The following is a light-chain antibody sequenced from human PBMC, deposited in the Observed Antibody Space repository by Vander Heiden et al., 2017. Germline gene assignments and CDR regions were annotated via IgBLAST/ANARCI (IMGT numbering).Light chain of an antibody. CDR2: DAS. J-gene: IGKJ5*01. Sequence: IVLTQSPATLSLSPGEPATLSCRASQSVSSYLAWYQQKPGQAPRLLIYDASNMATGIPARFRGSGSGTDFTLTISSLEPEDFAVYYCQQRSNWPPTFGQGTRLEIK. V-gene: IGKV3-11*01. CDR1: QSVSSY. CDR3: QQRSNWPPT.